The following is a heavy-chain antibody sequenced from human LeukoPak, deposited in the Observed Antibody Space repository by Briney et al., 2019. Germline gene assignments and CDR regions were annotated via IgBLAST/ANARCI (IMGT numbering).Heavy chain of an antibody. Sequence: GGSLRLSCVASGLTLSSHWMTWVRQAPGKGPEWVANIKEDGGERYYVDSVRGRFTISRDNGNNSLYLQMNSLRAEDTAVYYCASFFGRDYWGQGTLVTVSS. D-gene: IGHD3-16*01. CDR1: GLTLSSHW. CDR3: ASFFGRDY. J-gene: IGHJ4*02. CDR2: IKEDGGER. V-gene: IGHV3-7*03.